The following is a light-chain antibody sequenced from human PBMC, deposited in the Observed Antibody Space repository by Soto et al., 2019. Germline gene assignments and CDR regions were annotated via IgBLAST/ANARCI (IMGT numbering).Light chain of an antibody. Sequence: EIVLTQSPATLSLSPGERATLSCRASQSVSSYLAWYQQKHGQAPRLLIYDASNRATGIPARFSGSGSGTDFTLTISSLEPEDFAVYYCLQRSNWWTFGQGTKVEIK. CDR3: LQRSNWWT. J-gene: IGKJ1*01. V-gene: IGKV3-11*01. CDR2: DAS. CDR1: QSVSSY.